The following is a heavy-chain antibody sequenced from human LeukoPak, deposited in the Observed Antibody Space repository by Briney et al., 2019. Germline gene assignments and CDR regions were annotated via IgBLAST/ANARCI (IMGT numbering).Heavy chain of an antibody. CDR2: ISSSGSTV. Sequence: GGSLRLSCAASGFTFSSYSMNWGRRAPGRGLEGVSYISSSGSTVYYADSVQGRFTITRDNVKNSLYLQTNSLRAEGTAVYYCAELGITMIGGVWGKGTTVTISS. V-gene: IGHV3-48*04. CDR1: GFTFSSYS. D-gene: IGHD3-10*02. J-gene: IGHJ6*04. CDR3: AELGITMIGGV.